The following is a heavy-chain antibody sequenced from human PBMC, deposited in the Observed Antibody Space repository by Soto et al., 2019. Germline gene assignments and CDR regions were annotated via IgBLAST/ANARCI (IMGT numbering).Heavy chain of an antibody. V-gene: IGHV3-21*01. D-gene: IGHD5-12*01. Sequence: EVQLVESGGGLVKPGGSLRLSCAASGFTFSGHSMNWVRQAPGKGREWVSSISSSSRYLYYADSLKGRFTISRDNAKNSLYLQMNSLRAEDTAIYYCARDLYNGYAAFDYWGQGTLVTVSS. CDR1: GFTFSGHS. CDR2: ISSSSRYL. CDR3: ARDLYNGYAAFDY. J-gene: IGHJ4*02.